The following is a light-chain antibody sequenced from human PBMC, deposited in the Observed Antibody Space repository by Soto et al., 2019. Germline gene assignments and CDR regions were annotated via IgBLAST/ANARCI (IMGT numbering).Light chain of an antibody. CDR2: EGT. CDR1: SSGVGNYNL. Sequence: QSVLTQSASVSGSPGQSITISCTGTSSGVGNYNLVSWYQQHPGKAPKLMIYEGTKRPSGVSTRFSGSKSGNTASLTISGLQAEDEADYYCCSYAGSDTYVFGTGTKLTVL. J-gene: IGLJ1*01. V-gene: IGLV2-23*01. CDR3: CSYAGSDTYV.